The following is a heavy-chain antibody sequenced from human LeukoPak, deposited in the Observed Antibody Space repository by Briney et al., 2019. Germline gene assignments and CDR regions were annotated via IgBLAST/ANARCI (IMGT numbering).Heavy chain of an antibody. V-gene: IGHV3-30*18. Sequence: GGSLRLSCAASGFTFSSYGMHWVRQAPGKGLEWVAVISYDGSNKYYADSVKGRFTISRDNSKNTLYLQMNSLRAEDTAVYYCAKEMRAAVAFDYWGQGSLVTVSS. J-gene: IGHJ4*02. CDR1: GFTFSSYG. D-gene: IGHD6-19*01. CDR3: AKEMRAAVAFDY. CDR2: ISYDGSNK.